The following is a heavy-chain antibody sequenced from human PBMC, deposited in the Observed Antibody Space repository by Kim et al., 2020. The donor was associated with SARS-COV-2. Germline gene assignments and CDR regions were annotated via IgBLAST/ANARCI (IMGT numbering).Heavy chain of an antibody. J-gene: IGHJ4*02. CDR3: AMAGSRTIYFFDY. V-gene: IGHV3-53*01. Sequence: YADSVKGRYTISRDTYKNTVFLEMSSLRTEDTAVYYCAMAGSRTIYFFDYWGQGSLVTVSS.